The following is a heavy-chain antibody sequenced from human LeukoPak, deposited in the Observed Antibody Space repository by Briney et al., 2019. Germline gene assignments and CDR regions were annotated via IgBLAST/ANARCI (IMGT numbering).Heavy chain of an antibody. CDR2: INPNSGGT. D-gene: IGHD2/OR15-2a*01. CDR1: GYTFMSHG. J-gene: IGHJ5*02. Sequence: GASVKVSCKAYGYTFMSHGISWVRQAPGQGLEWMGWINPNSGGTNYAQTFQGRVTMTRDTSSSTAYMELSRLRSDDTAVYFCARGGIDIVTVPVSNWFDPWGQGTLVTVSS. CDR3: ARGGIDIVTVPVSNWFDP. V-gene: IGHV1-2*02.